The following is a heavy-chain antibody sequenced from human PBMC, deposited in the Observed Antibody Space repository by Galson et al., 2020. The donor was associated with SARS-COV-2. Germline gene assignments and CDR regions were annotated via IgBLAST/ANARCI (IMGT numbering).Heavy chain of an antibody. CDR1: GYTFTSYY. J-gene: IGHJ6*02. CDR2: INPSDGST. Sequence: ASVKVSCKASGYTFTSYYMHWVRQAPGQGLEWMGIINPSDGSTIYAQKFQGRVTMTRDTSTSTVYMEMSSLRSEDTDVYYCARDLNGTTGSYYYYGMDVWGQGTTVTVSS. CDR3: ARDLNGTTGSYYYYGMDV. V-gene: IGHV1-46*03. D-gene: IGHD1-7*01.